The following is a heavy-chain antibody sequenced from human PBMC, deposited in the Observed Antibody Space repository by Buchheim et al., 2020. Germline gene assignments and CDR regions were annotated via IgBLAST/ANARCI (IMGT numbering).Heavy chain of an antibody. CDR2: IYYSGST. D-gene: IGHD6-13*01. Sequence: QLQLQESGPGLMKPSETLSLTCTVSGGSISSSSYYWGWIRQPPGKGLEWIGSIYYSGSTYYNPSLKSRVTISVDTSKNQFSLKLSSVTAADTAVYYCARGAPLYSSSWYPFYYYYYGMDVWGQGTT. CDR3: ARGAPLYSSSWYPFYYYYYGMDV. V-gene: IGHV4-39*01. J-gene: IGHJ6*02. CDR1: GGSISSSSYY.